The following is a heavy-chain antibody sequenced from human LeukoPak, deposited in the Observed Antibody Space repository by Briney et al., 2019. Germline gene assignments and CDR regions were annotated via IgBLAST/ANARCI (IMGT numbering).Heavy chain of an antibody. J-gene: IGHJ4*02. V-gene: IGHV4-34*01. Sequence: KSSETLSLTCAVYGGSFSGYYWSWIRQPPGKGLEWIGEINHSGSTNYNPSLKSRVTISVDTSKNQFSLKLSSVTAADTAVYYCARGQGSITIFGVATLRRRGFRSWGQGTLVTVSS. CDR1: GGSFSGYY. CDR3: ARGQGSITIFGVATLRRRGFRS. D-gene: IGHD3-3*01. CDR2: INHSGST.